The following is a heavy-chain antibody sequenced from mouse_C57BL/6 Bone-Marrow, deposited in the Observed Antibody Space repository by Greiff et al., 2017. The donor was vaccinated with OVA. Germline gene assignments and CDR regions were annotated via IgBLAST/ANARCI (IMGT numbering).Heavy chain of an antibody. D-gene: IGHD2-3*01. V-gene: IGHV1-62-2*01. CDR1: GYTFTEYT. J-gene: IGHJ3*01. CDR2: FYPGSGSI. Sequence: VQRVESGAELVKPGASVKLSCKASGYTFTEYTIHWVKQRSGQGLEWIGWFYPGSGSIKYNEKFKDKATLTADKSSSTVYMELSRLTSEDSAVYFCARHEDRWLLFSWFAYWGQGTLVTVSA. CDR3: ARHEDRWLLFSWFAY.